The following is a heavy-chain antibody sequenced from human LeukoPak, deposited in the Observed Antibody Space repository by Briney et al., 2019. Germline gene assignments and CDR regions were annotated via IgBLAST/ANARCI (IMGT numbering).Heavy chain of an antibody. V-gene: IGHV2-5*02. Sequence: ESGPTLVKPTQTLTLTCSFSGFSLNTGGVGVAWIRQPPRKALEWLALIYGDDDKEYSPSLKSRLTITKDTSKSQVVLTMTNMDPEDTATYYCVHREVGTVGFFFDYWGQGTLVTVSS. CDR2: IYGDDDK. D-gene: IGHD3-10*01. CDR3: VHREVGTVGFFFDY. J-gene: IGHJ4*02. CDR1: GFSLNTGGVG.